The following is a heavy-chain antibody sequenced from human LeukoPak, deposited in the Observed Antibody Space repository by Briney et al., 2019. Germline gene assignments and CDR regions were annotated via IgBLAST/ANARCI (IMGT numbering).Heavy chain of an antibody. CDR3: ARGSSPY. V-gene: IGHV3-48*01. J-gene: IGHJ4*02. Sequence: PGRSLRLSCAASGFTFSSYSMNWVRQAPGKGLEWVSYISSSSSTIYYADSVKGRFTISRDNAKNSLYLQMNSLRAEDTAVYYCARGSSPYWGQGTLVTVSS. CDR1: GFTFSSYS. CDR2: ISSSSSTI. D-gene: IGHD6-13*01.